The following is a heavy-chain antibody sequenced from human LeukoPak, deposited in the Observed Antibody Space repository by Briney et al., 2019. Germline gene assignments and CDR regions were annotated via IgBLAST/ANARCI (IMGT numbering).Heavy chain of an antibody. D-gene: IGHD3-16*02. CDR2: IYTSGST. Sequence: SETLSLTCTVSGGSISSYYWSWIRQPAGKGLEWIGRIYTSGSTNYNPSLKSRVTMSVDTSKNQFSLKLSSVTAADTAVYYCAREGREYDYVWGRYRRGFDYWGQGTLVTVSS. J-gene: IGHJ4*02. V-gene: IGHV4-4*07. CDR1: GGSISSYY. CDR3: AREGREYDYVWGRYRRGFDY.